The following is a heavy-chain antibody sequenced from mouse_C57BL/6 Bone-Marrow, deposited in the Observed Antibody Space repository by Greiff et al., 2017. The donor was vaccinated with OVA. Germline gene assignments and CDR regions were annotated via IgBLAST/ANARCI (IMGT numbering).Heavy chain of an antibody. V-gene: IGHV1-50*01. CDR1: GYTFTSYW. Sequence: VQLQQPGAELVKPGASVKLSCKASGYTFTSYWMQWVKQRPGQGLEWIGEIDPSDSYTNYNHKFKGKATLTVDTSSSTAYMQLSSLTSEDSAVYYCARGSSYDYWGQGTTLTVSS. D-gene: IGHD1-1*01. J-gene: IGHJ2*01. CDR3: ARGSSYDY. CDR2: IDPSDSYT.